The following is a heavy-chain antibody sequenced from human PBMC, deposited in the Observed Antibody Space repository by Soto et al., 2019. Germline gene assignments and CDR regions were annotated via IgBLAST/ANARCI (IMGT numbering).Heavy chain of an antibody. CDR1: GFTVSTKY. V-gene: IGHV3-66*01. Sequence: EVQLVESGGGLVQPGGSLRLSCAASGFTVSTKYMSWVRQAPGKGLEWVSVIYSGGSTFYAASVRGRFTIXRDNXKNTXXXXXXXXXAXDTAVXYCARDPWAADYWGQGTLVTVSS. CDR3: ARDPWAADY. D-gene: IGHD3-16*01. J-gene: IGHJ4*02. CDR2: IYSGGST.